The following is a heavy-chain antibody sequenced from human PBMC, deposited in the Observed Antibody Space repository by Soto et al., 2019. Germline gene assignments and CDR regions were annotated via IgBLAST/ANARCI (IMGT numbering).Heavy chain of an antibody. J-gene: IGHJ4*02. V-gene: IGHV4-59*08. CDR3: ARQWGGDY. Sequence: QVQLQESGPGLVKPSETLSLTCTVSGGSIGSHYWSWIRQPPGEGLEWIGRASYSGSPSYNPSLKSLVTISIDKSKNQFSLKLTSVTAADTAVYYCARQWGGDYWGQGILVTVSS. CDR1: GGSIGSHY. D-gene: IGHD3-16*01. CDR2: ASYSGSP.